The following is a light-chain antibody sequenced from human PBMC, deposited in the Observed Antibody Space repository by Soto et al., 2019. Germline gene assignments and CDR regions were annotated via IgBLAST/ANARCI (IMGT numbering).Light chain of an antibody. CDR1: QNIDTY. Sequence: EIVLTQSPATLSLSPGERATLSCRASQNIDTYVAWYQQKPGQVPRLLMYDASNRATGIPARFRGGGSGTDFTLTISSLEPEDFAVYYCQQRRNWPITFGGGTKVEIK. V-gene: IGKV3-11*01. J-gene: IGKJ4*01. CDR2: DAS. CDR3: QQRRNWPIT.